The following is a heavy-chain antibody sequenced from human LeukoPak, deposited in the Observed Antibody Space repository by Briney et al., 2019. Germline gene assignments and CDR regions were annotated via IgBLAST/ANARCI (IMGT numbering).Heavy chain of an antibody. CDR2: ISSSGSTI. V-gene: IGHV3-11*01. Sequence: GGSLRLSCAASGFTFSDYYMSWIRQAPGKGLEWVSYISSSGSTIYYADSVKGRFTISRDNAKNSLYLQMNSLRAEDTAVYYCARDQRWLRSYFDYWGQGTLVTVSS. CDR1: GFTFSDYY. CDR3: ARDQRWLRSYFDY. J-gene: IGHJ4*02. D-gene: IGHD5-12*01.